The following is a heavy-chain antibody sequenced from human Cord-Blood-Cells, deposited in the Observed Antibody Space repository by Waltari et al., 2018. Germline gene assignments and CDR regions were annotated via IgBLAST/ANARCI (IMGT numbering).Heavy chain of an antibody. J-gene: IGHJ4*02. D-gene: IGHD4-17*01. CDR2: INHSGST. V-gene: IGHV4-34*01. CDR3: ARHHQTTCLDY. CDR1: GGSFSGYY. Sequence: QVQLQQWGAGLLKPSETLSLTCAVYGGSFSGYYWSWIRQPPGKGLEWIGEINHSGSTNYSPALKSRVTTSVDTSKNQFSLKLSSVTAADTAVYYCARHHQTTCLDYWGQGTLVTVSS.